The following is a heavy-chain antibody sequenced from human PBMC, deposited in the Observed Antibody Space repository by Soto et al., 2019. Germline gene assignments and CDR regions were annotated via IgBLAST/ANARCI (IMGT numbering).Heavy chain of an antibody. CDR2: INAGNGNT. V-gene: IGHV1-3*01. D-gene: IGHD2-2*01. J-gene: IGHJ3*02. CDR1: GYTFTSYA. Sequence: GASVKVSCKASGYTFTSYAMRWVRQAPGQRLEWMGWINAGNGNTKYSQKFQGRVTITRDTSASTAYMELSSLRSEDTAVYYCARDKDCSSTSCYFDAFDIWGQGTMVTVSS. CDR3: ARDKDCSSTSCYFDAFDI.